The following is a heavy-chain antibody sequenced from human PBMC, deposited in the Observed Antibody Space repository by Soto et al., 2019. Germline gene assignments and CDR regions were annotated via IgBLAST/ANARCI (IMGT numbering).Heavy chain of an antibody. V-gene: IGHV3-23*01. CDR3: AKDSFRXGXXXXXXXX. J-gene: IGHJ4*02. Sequence: PGGSLRLSCAASGFTFSSYAMSWVRQAPGKGLEWVSAISGSGGSTYYADSVKGRFTISRDNSKNTLYLQKNSLRAEDTALYYCAKDSFRXGXXXXXXXXXGXXTLVTXXS. CDR2: ISGSGGST. CDR1: GFTFSSYA.